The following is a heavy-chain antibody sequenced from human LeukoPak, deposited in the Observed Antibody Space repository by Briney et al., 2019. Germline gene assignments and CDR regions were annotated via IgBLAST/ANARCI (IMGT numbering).Heavy chain of an antibody. Sequence: PGGSLRLSCAASGFTFSSYAMTWVRQAPGKGMEWLSGISNSGSNTYYADSVKGRFTISRDNSKNTLYLQMNSLRAEDTAVYYCANVRSSSCYAALDYWGQGTLVIVSS. J-gene: IGHJ4*02. CDR3: ANVRSSSCYAALDY. CDR2: ISNSGSNT. D-gene: IGHD2-2*01. CDR1: GFTFSSYA. V-gene: IGHV3-23*01.